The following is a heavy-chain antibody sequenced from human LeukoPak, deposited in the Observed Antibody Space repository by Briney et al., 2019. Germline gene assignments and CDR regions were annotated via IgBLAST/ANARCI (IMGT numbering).Heavy chain of an antibody. J-gene: IGHJ4*02. CDR2: ISYDGSNK. D-gene: IGHD5-18*01. CDR3: ARDGPEEYSYGYSFDY. V-gene: IGHV3-30*04. Sequence: GRSLRLSCAASGFTFSSYAMHWVRQAPGKGLEWVAVISYDGSNKYYADSVKGRFTISRDNSKNTLYLQMNSLRAEDTAVYYCARDGPEEYSYGYSFDYWGQGTLVTVSS. CDR1: GFTFSSYA.